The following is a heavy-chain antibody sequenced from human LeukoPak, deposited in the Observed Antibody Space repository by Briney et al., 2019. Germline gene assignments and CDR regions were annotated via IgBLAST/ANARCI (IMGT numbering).Heavy chain of an antibody. Sequence: ASVKVSCKASGYTFTGYYMHWVRQAPGQGLEWMGWINPNSGGTNYAQKFQGRVTMTRDTSISTAYMELSRLRSDDTAVYYYARSSDIVVVVDGWFDPWGQGTLVTVSS. D-gene: IGHD2-15*01. CDR2: INPNSGGT. CDR3: ARSSDIVVVVDGWFDP. V-gene: IGHV1-2*02. J-gene: IGHJ5*02. CDR1: GYTFTGYY.